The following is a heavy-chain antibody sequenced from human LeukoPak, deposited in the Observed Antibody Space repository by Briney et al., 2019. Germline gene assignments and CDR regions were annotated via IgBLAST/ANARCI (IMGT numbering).Heavy chain of an antibody. D-gene: IGHD2-15*01. Sequence: PGGSLRLSCAASGFSFTNYWMHWVRQAPGKGLVWVSGISWNSGSIGYADSVKGRFTISRDNAKNSLYLQMNSLRAEDTALYYCAKAPEGGGNFDYWGQGTLVTVSS. CDR3: AKAPEGGGNFDY. CDR1: GFSFTNYW. V-gene: IGHV3-9*01. CDR2: ISWNSGSI. J-gene: IGHJ4*02.